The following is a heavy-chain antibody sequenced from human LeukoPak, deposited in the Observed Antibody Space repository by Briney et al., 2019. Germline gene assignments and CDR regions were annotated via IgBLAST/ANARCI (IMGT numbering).Heavy chain of an antibody. CDR1: GYTFTGYY. Sequence: GASVKVSCKASGYTFTGYYMHWVRQAPGQGLEWMGRINPNSGGTNYAQKFQGRVTMTRDTSISTAYMELSRLRSDDTAVYYCARDSVHYYDSSGYYLIPLDYWGQGTLVTVSS. CDR2: INPNSGGT. J-gene: IGHJ4*02. CDR3: ARDSVHYYDSSGYYLIPLDY. V-gene: IGHV1-2*06. D-gene: IGHD3-22*01.